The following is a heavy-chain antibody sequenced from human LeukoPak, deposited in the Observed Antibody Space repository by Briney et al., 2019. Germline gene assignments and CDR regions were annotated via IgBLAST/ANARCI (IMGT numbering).Heavy chain of an antibody. CDR3: ARDKSSGYYLRVHFDP. D-gene: IGHD3-22*01. J-gene: IGHJ5*02. Sequence: GGSLRLSCAASGFTFSSYGMHWVRQAPGKGLEWVAVISYDGSNKYYADSVKGRFTISRDNSKNTLYLQMSSLRSEDTAVYYCARDKSSGYYLRVHFDPWGQGTLVTVSS. CDR2: ISYDGSNK. CDR1: GFTFSSYG. V-gene: IGHV3-30*03.